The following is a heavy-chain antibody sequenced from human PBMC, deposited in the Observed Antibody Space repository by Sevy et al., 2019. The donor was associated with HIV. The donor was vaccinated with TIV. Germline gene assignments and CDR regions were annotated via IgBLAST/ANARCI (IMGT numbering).Heavy chain of an antibody. CDR1: GFSFSIYW. D-gene: IGHD5-18*01. Sequence: GGSLRLSCAASGFSFSIYWMHWVRQVPGKGLVWVSRSNSDGSSTTYAASVKGRFTFARDNAKNTLFLQMNSLRVEDTAVYYCVREGVGGYSYGFDYWGQGTLVTVSS. V-gene: IGHV3-74*03. CDR2: SNSDGSST. J-gene: IGHJ4*02. CDR3: VREGVGGYSYGFDY.